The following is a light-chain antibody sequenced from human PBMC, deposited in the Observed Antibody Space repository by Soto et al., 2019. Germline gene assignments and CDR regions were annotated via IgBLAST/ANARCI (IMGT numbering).Light chain of an antibody. Sequence: QSALTQPASVSGSPGQSITISCTGTSSDVGGYNYVSWYQQHPGKAPKLMIYDVSNRPSGVPNRFSGTKSGNTASPTISGLQGGGVADYCCCFFMIRSTLGVFGTGTRV. CDR2: DVS. CDR3: CFFMIRSTLGV. CDR1: SSDVGGYNY. V-gene: IGLV2-14*01. J-gene: IGLJ1*01.